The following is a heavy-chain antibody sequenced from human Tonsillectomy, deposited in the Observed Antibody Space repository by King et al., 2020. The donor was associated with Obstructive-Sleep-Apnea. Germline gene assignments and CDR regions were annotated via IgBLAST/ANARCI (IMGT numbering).Heavy chain of an antibody. J-gene: IGHJ3*01. Sequence: QLVQSGAEVKKPGASVKVSCKASGYTFTSNGIIWVRQAPGQGLEWMGWISAYNGNTKYSQKLQGRVTMTTDTSTSTAYMELRSLRSDDTAVYYCAKNYYDSSGYYSSDTFDLWGQGTMVIVSS. CDR1: GYTFTSNG. CDR3: AKNYYDSSGYYSSDTFDL. D-gene: IGHD3-22*01. V-gene: IGHV1-18*01. CDR2: ISAYNGNT.